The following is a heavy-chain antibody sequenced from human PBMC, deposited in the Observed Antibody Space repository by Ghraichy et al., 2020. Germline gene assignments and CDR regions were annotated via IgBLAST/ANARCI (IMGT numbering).Heavy chain of an antibody. CDR3: ARDLGTAGATVRGVISAY. CDR1: GFTFSDYA. J-gene: IGHJ4*02. CDR2: ISGSGDNT. Sequence: GGSLRLSCAAPGFTFSDYAMTWVRQAPGKGLEWVSVISGSGDNTYYADSVKGRFTISRDNSKNTLYLQMDSLRDEDTAMYYCARDLGTAGATVRGVISAYWGQGTLV. D-gene: IGHD3-10*01. V-gene: IGHV3-23*01.